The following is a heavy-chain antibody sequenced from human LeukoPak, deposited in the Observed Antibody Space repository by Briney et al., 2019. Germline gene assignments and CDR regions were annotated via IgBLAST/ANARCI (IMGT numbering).Heavy chain of an antibody. CDR2: IHNSGST. CDR3: ARLIVVVTDGWLDY. Sequence: SETLSLTCTASGASISTDSSYWSWIRRPAGEGLEWIGRIHNSGSTNYNPSLNSRVTISVDTSKNQVSLKLSSVTAADTAVYYCARLIVVVTDGWLDYWGQGTLVTVSS. CDR1: GASISTDSSY. V-gene: IGHV4-61*02. D-gene: IGHD2-21*02. J-gene: IGHJ4*02.